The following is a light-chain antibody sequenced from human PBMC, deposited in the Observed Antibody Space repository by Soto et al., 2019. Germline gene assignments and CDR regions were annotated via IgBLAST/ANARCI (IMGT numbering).Light chain of an antibody. CDR3: SSYTSSSTLLV. CDR1: SSDVGGYNY. CDR2: DVS. V-gene: IGLV2-14*01. J-gene: IGLJ1*01. Sequence: QSVLTQPASVSGSPGQSITISCTGTSSDVGGYNYVSWYQQHPGKAPKLMIYDVSNRPSGVSNRFSGSKSGNTASLTISGLQAKDEADYYCSSYTSSSTLLVFGTGTKLTVL.